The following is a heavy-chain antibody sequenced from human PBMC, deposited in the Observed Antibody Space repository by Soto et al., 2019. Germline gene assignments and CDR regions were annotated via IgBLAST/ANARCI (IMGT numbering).Heavy chain of an antibody. J-gene: IGHJ4*02. Sequence: GGSLRLSCAASGFTFSDYWMHWVRQAPGKGLVWVSRIKSDGSFTSYADSVTGRFTISRDNAKNTLYLQMKSLRAEDTAVYYCARGSYHDCWGQGTLVTVSS. V-gene: IGHV3-74*01. D-gene: IGHD2-15*01. CDR2: IKSDGSFT. CDR1: GFTFSDYW. CDR3: ARGSYHDC.